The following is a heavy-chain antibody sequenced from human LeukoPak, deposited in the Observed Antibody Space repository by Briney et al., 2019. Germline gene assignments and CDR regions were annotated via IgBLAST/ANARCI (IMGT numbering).Heavy chain of an antibody. D-gene: IGHD1-1*01. Sequence: SVKVSCKASGFTFTSSAMQWVRQARGQRLEWIGWIVVGSGNTKYAQKLQERVTITRDMSTSTAYMELSSLRSEDTAVYYCARWNDGWEFDYWGQGTLVSVSS. V-gene: IGHV1-58*02. CDR3: ARWNDGWEFDY. CDR2: IVVGSGNT. J-gene: IGHJ4*02. CDR1: GFTFTSSA.